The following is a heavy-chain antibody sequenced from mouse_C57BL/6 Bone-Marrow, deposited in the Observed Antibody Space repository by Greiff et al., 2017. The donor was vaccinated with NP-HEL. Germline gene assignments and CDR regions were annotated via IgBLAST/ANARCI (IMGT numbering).Heavy chain of an antibody. J-gene: IGHJ2*01. Sequence: EVQLQESGGGLVKPGGSLKLSCAASGFTFSDYGMHWFRQAPEKGLEWVAYISSGSSTIYYADTVKGRFTISRDNAKHTLFLQMTGIRSEDTAMYYCATNYYGSSYNHYWGQGTTLTVSS. CDR2: ISSGSSTI. CDR3: ATNYYGSSYNHY. V-gene: IGHV5-17*01. CDR1: GFTFSDYG. D-gene: IGHD1-1*01.